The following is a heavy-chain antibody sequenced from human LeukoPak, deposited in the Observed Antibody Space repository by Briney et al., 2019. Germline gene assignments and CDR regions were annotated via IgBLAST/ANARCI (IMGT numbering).Heavy chain of an antibody. D-gene: IGHD6-13*01. Sequence: GGSLRLSCAASGFTFTDAWMSWVRQAPGKGLEWVGRIKSKTHGGTTDYAAPVKGRFTISRDDSKNTLYLQMNSLKTEDTAVYYCTTALGSSWYYPRVYWGQGTLVTVSS. V-gene: IGHV3-15*01. CDR3: TTALGSSWYYPRVY. CDR2: IKSKTHGGTT. J-gene: IGHJ4*02. CDR1: GFTFTDAW.